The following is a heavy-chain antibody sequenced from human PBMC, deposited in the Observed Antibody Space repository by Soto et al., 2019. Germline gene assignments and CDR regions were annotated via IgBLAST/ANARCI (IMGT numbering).Heavy chain of an antibody. CDR1: GYTFTSYD. Sequence: ASVKVSCKASGYTFTSYDINWVRQSTVHGLEWMGWMNPNSGDTGYAQKFQGRVTMTRDTSISTAYMELSNLRSDDTAVYFCARGPEYLVCGDHYQFYFMYSRSKRTTDPVS. V-gene: IGHV1-8*01. CDR3: ARGPEYLVCGDHYQFYFMYS. CDR2: MNPNSGDT. J-gene: IGHJ6*03. D-gene: IGHD2-21*01.